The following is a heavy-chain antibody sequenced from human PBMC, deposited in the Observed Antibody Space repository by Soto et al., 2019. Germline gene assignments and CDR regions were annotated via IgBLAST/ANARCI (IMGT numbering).Heavy chain of an antibody. CDR1: GYTFTSYY. CDR3: ARGTYYYDSSGYCNFDY. D-gene: IGHD3-22*01. V-gene: IGHV1-46*01. CDR2: INPSGGST. J-gene: IGHJ4*02. Sequence: ASVKVSCKASGYTFTSYYMHWVRQAPGQGLEWMGIINPSGGSTSYAQKFQGRVTMTRDTSTSTVYMELSSLRSEDTAVYYCARGTYYYDSSGYCNFDYWGQGTLVTVSS.